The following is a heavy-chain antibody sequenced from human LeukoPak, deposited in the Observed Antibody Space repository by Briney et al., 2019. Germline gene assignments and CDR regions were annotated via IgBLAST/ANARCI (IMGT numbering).Heavy chain of an antibody. D-gene: IGHD3-22*01. Sequence: SETLSLTCAVYGGSFSGYYWSWIRQPPGKGLEWIGEINHSGSTNYNPSLKSRVTISVDTSKNQFSLKLSSVTAADTAVYYCAQTYYYDSSGYYPPRYDAFDIWGQGTMVTVCS. V-gene: IGHV4-34*01. CDR1: GGSFSGYY. J-gene: IGHJ3*02. CDR2: INHSGST. CDR3: AQTYYYDSSGYYPPRYDAFDI.